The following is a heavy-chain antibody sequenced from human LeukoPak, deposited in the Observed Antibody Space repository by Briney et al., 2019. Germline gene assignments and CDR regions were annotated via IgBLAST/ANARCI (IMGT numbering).Heavy chain of an antibody. J-gene: IGHJ4*02. V-gene: IGHV1-69*13. CDR1: GGTFSSYA. CDR2: IIPIFGTA. CDR3: AKDTPLCYFDY. D-gene: IGHD3-16*01. Sequence: SVKVSCKASGGTFSSYAISWVRQAPGQGLEWMGGIIPIFGTANYAQKFQGRVTITADESTSTAYMELSSLRADDTAVYYCAKDTPLCYFDYWGQGTLVTVSS.